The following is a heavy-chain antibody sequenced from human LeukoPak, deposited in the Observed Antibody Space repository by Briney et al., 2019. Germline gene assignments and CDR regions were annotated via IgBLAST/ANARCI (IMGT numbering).Heavy chain of an antibody. CDR2: IYYSGST. J-gene: IGHJ4*02. V-gene: IGHV4-59*01. CDR1: GGSISGYY. Sequence: SETLCLTCTVSGGSISGYYWSWIRQPPGKGLEWIGNIYYSGSTNYNPSLKSRVTISVDTSKNQFSLKVSSVTAADTAVYYCARGSFQVVVGPDCWGQGTLVTVSS. D-gene: IGHD3-22*01. CDR3: ARGSFQVVVGPDC.